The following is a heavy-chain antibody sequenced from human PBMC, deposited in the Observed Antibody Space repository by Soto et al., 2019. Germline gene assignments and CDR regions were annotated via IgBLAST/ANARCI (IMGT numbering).Heavy chain of an antibody. V-gene: IGHV3-23*01. CDR1: GFTFSNYA. J-gene: IGHJ4*02. CDR3: AKGLNYFSY. D-gene: IGHD3-10*01. CDR2: LSATSGSA. Sequence: GGSLRLSCAASGFTFSNYAMSWVRQAPGNGLEWVSTLSATSGSAYYADSVKGRFTMSRDNSKNTLYLQMNSLRAEDTAVYYCAKGLNYFSYGGPGTLVTVSS.